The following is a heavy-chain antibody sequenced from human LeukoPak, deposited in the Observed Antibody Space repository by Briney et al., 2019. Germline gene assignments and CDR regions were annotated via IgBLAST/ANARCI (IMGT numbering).Heavy chain of an antibody. V-gene: IGHV3-23*01. CDR1: GFTFSSHG. CDR2: ISGSGDNT. Sequence: GGTLRLSCAASGFTFSSHGMSWVRQAPGKGLEWVSTISGSGDNTYYADSVKGRFTISRDNSKNTLYLQMNSLRAEDTAVYYCARRFAAQLAFVDVWGKGTTVTISS. J-gene: IGHJ6*04. D-gene: IGHD3-3*02. CDR3: ARRFAAQLAFVDV.